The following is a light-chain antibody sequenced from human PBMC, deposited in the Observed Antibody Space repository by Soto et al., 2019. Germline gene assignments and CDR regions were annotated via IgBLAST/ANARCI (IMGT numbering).Light chain of an antibody. J-gene: IGLJ3*02. Sequence: QSVLTQPASVSGSLGQSITISCTGTSSDIGGYKYVSWYQQRPGKAPKLIIFEVSNRPSGVSDRFSGSNSGNTASLTISGLQAEDEADYYCTSYSRYRVLVFGGGTRSPS. CDR1: SSDIGGYKY. V-gene: IGLV2-14*01. CDR3: TSYSRYRVLV. CDR2: EVS.